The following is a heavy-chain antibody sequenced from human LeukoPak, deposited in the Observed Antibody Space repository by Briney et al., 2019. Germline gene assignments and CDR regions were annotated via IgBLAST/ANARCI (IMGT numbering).Heavy chain of an antibody. CDR1: GFTFSNYA. D-gene: IGHD3-10*01. J-gene: IGHJ1*01. CDR2: LSGSGTKT. V-gene: IGHV3-23*01. Sequence: GGSLRLSCVASGFTFSNYAMSWVRQAPGMGLEWVSALSGSGTKTYYADSMKGRFTISRDNSKTTLYLQVNSLRAEDTAVYYCAKHPDVGSYYYFQHWGQGTLVTDSS. CDR3: AKHPDVGSYYYFQH.